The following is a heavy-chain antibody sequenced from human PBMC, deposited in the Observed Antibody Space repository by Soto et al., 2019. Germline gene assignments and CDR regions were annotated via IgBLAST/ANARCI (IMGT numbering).Heavy chain of an antibody. D-gene: IGHD3-3*01. V-gene: IGHV3-30*03. Sequence: GGSLRLSCAASGFTFSSYGMHWVRQAPGKGLEWVAVISYDGSNKYYADSVKGRFTISRDNSKNTLYLQMNSLRAEDTAVYYCAAFSIRFLEWLAPPPDYYYGMDVWGQGTTVTV. CDR3: AAFSIRFLEWLAPPPDYYYGMDV. CDR1: GFTFSSYG. J-gene: IGHJ6*02. CDR2: ISYDGSNK.